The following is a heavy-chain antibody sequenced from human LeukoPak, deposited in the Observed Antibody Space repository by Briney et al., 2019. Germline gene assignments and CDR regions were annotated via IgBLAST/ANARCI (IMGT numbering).Heavy chain of an antibody. CDR3: ARHESRVEAPPYDY. Sequence: SETLSLTCAVSGYSISSGYYWGWIRQPPGKGLEWIGSIYHSGSTYYNPSLKSRVTISVDTSKNHFSLKVSSVTAADTALYYCARHESRVEAPPYDYWGQGTLVTVSS. J-gene: IGHJ4*02. D-gene: IGHD5-24*01. V-gene: IGHV4-38-2*01. CDR2: IYHSGST. CDR1: GYSISSGYY.